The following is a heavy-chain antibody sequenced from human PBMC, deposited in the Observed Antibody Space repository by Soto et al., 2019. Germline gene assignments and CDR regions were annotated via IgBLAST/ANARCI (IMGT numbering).Heavy chain of an antibody. V-gene: IGHV3-15*07. CDR1: GFTFSNAW. CDR2: IKSKTDGGTT. CDR3: TTALDILTFYGMDV. J-gene: IGHJ6*02. Sequence: EVQLVESGGGLVKPGGSLRLSCAASGFTFSNAWMNWVRQAPGKGLEWVGRIKSKTDGGTTDYAAPVKGRFTISRDDSKNTLYLQMTSLKTEDTAVYYCTTALDILTFYGMDVWGQGTTVTVSS. D-gene: IGHD3-9*01.